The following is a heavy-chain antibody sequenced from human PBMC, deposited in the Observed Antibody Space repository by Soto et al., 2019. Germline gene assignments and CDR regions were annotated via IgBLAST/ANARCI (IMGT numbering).Heavy chain of an antibody. V-gene: IGHV1-69*13. J-gene: IGHJ6*02. CDR1: GGTFSSYA. Sequence: SVKVSCKASGGTFSSYAISWVRQAPGQGLEWMGGIIPIFGTANYAQKFQGRVTITADESTSTAYMELSSLRSEDTAVYYFASKLYSSGWSPYYYYYGMDVWGQGTTVTVSS. CDR2: IIPIFGTA. CDR3: ASKLYSSGWSPYYYYYGMDV. D-gene: IGHD6-19*01.